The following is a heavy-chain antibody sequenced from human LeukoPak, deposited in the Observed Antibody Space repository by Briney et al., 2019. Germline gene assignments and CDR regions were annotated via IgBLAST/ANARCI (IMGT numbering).Heavy chain of an antibody. CDR2: ISGSGGNT. V-gene: IGHV3-23*01. D-gene: IGHD1-26*01. CDR3: ARDIGGGVRGSRQPHDY. J-gene: IGHJ4*02. Sequence: GGSLRLSCAASGLTFSSYGLTWVRQAPGRGLEWVSAISGSGGNTYYADSVKGRFTISRDDSKNTLYLQMNSLRADDTAIYYCARDIGGGVRGSRQPHDYWGQGTLVTVSS. CDR1: GLTFSSYG.